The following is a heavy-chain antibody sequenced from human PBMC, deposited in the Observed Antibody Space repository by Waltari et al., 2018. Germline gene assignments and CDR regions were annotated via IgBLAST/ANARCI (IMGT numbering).Heavy chain of an antibody. CDR3: ARGNNYGDYPLGY. J-gene: IGHJ4*02. Sequence: QLQLQESGPGLVKPSETLSLTCTVPGGSISSSSYSWGWIRQPPGKGLEWIGSIYYSGSTYYNPSLKSRVTISVDTSKNQFSLKLSSVTAADTAVYYCARGNNYGDYPLGYWGQGTLVTVSS. CDR1: GGSISSSSYS. CDR2: IYYSGST. V-gene: IGHV4-39*07. D-gene: IGHD4-17*01.